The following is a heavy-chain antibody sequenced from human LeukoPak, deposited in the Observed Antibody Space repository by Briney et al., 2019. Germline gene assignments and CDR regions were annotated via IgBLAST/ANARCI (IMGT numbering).Heavy chain of an antibody. CDR2: IKRKSDGGTT. Sequence: GGSLRLSCAASGFTFSSYWMNWVRQAPGKGLEWVGRIKRKSDGGTTDYAAPVKGRFTISRDDSKNTLYVQMNSLKTEDTAVYYCTTDVTGTNWDYFDYWGQGTLVTVSS. J-gene: IGHJ4*02. CDR1: GFTFSSYW. D-gene: IGHD1-7*01. V-gene: IGHV3-15*07. CDR3: TTDVTGTNWDYFDY.